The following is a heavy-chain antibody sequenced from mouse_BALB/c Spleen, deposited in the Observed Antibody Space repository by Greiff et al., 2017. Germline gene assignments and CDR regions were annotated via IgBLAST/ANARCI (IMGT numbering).Heavy chain of an antibody. J-gene: IGHJ4*01. CDR3: ANYGYDYAMDY. D-gene: IGHD2-2*01. CDR2: IWRGGST. V-gene: IGHV2-5-1*01. CDR1: GFSLTSYG. Sequence: VKLMESGPSLVQPSQSLSITCTVSGFSLTSYGVHWVRQSPGKGLEWLGVIWRGGSTDYNAAFMSRLSITKDNSKSQVFFKMNSLQADDTAIYYCANYGYDYAMDYWGQGTSVTVSS.